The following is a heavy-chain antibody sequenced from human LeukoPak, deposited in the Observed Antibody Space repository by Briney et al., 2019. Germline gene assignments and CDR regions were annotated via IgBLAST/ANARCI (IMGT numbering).Heavy chain of an antibody. D-gene: IGHD2-2*01. CDR2: THTSGNT. CDR3: ARHHYQLSALDY. Sequence: PSETLSLTCTVSGGSISPYYWSWIRQPAGKGLEWIGRTHTSGNTNYNPSLKSRVTISADTSKNQFSLRLSSVTAADTAVYYCARHHYQLSALDYWGQGTLVTVSS. CDR1: GGSISPYY. J-gene: IGHJ4*02. V-gene: IGHV4-4*07.